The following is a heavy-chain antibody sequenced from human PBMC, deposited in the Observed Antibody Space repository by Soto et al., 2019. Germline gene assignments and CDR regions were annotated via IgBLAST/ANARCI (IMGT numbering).Heavy chain of an antibody. D-gene: IGHD2-2*01. CDR1: GGSISSYY. CDR3: ARSRRVYAFDI. CDR2: INHSGST. V-gene: IGHV4-34*01. J-gene: IGHJ3*02. Sequence: PSETLSLTCTVSGGSISSYYWSWIRQPPGKGLEWIGEINHSGSTNYNPSLKSRVTISVDTSKNQFSLKLSSVTAADTAVYYCARSRRVYAFDIWGQGTMVTVSS.